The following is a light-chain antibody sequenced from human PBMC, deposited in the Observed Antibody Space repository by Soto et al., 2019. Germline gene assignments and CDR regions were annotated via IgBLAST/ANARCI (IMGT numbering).Light chain of an antibody. Sequence: DIHMTQSPSSLSASVGDRVTITCRASQSISSFLNWYQQGPGKAPNXLIYAASTLRYGVPSRFRGSESGTEFTLTISSLQPDDFATYFCQQSYTSPWTFGQGTKVDIK. CDR1: QSISSF. CDR2: AAS. J-gene: IGKJ1*01. V-gene: IGKV1-39*01. CDR3: QQSYTSPWT.